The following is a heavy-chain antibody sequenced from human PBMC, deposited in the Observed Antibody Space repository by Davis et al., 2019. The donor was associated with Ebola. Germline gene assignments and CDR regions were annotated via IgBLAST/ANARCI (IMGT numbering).Heavy chain of an antibody. D-gene: IGHD6-19*01. J-gene: IGHJ5*02. CDR2: IYYTGSN. CDR3: ARDRGEDYSVGQWLDP. CDR1: GGSISSYY. Sequence: MPSETLSLTCTVSGGSISSYYWTWIRQPPGKGLEWIGYIYYTGSNNYNPSLKSRLTISVDTSKNQFSLKLSSVTAADTAMYYCARDRGEDYSVGQWLDPWGQGILVTVST. V-gene: IGHV4-59*01.